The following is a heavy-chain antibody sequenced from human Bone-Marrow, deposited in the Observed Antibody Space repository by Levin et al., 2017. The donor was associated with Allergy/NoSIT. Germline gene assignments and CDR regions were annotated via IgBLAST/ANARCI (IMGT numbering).Heavy chain of an antibody. D-gene: IGHD2-2*02. CDR3: TRDECTSASCYTETVGNSYDYGMDV. CDR2: IRGKGFGGTT. J-gene: IGHJ6*02. V-gene: IGHV3-49*04. CDR1: GFTFGDYA. Sequence: GGSLRLSCKASGFTFGDYAMSWVRQAPGKGLEWIGFIRGKGFGGTTEYAASVKGRFTISRDDSKSIVYLQMNSLKTEDTAVYYCTRDECTSASCYTETVGNSYDYGMDVWGQGTTVTVSS.